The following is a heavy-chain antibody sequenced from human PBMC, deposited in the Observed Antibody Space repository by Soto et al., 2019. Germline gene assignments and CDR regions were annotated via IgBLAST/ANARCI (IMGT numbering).Heavy chain of an antibody. CDR2: IYHDENNK. CDR3: ARDSIAVATDFDF. J-gene: IGHJ4*02. CDR1: GFTFSNYG. V-gene: IGHV3-33*01. Sequence: QVQLVESGGGVVQPGRSLRLSCAASGFTFSNYGMHWVRQAPGKGLEWVAVIYHDENNKYYADSVKGRFTISRDNFKNTLFLQMNSLRAEDTAVYYCARDSIAVATDFDFWGQGTLVTVSS. D-gene: IGHD6-19*01.